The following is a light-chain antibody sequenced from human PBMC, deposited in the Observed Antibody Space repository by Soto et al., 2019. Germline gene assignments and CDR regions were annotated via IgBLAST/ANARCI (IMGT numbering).Light chain of an antibody. Sequence: ESGSTQSPASLSLSPGERATLSCRASQSVSNYLAWYQQKPGQPPRLLIYDTFNRATGIPARFSGSGSGTDFTLTITSLEPEDFAVYYCQQRNYWPLTFGGGTKVDIK. CDR2: DTF. CDR1: QSVSNY. V-gene: IGKV3-11*01. J-gene: IGKJ4*01. CDR3: QQRNYWPLT.